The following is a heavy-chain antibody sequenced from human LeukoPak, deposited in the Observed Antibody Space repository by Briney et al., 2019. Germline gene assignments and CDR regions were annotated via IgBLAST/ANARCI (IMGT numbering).Heavy chain of an antibody. J-gene: IGHJ4*02. CDR1: GFTFSSYG. CDR2: INWNGGST. Sequence: GGSLRLSCAASGFTFSSYGMSWVRQAPGKGLEWVSGINWNGGSTGYADSVKGRFTISRDNAKNSLYLQMNSLRAEDTALYYCARGGITIFGVVIYQDYWGQGTLVTVSS. V-gene: IGHV3-20*04. CDR3: ARGGITIFGVVIYQDY. D-gene: IGHD3-3*01.